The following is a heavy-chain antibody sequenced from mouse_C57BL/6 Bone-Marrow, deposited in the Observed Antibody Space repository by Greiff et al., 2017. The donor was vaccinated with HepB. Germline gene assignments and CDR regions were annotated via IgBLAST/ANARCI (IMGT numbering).Heavy chain of an antibody. V-gene: IGHV3-8*01. CDR1: GYSITRDY. J-gene: IGHJ1*03. D-gene: IGHD2-3*01. CDR3: ARLGGYFLYWYFDV. CDR2: ISYSGST. Sequence: EVKLVESGPGLAKPSQTLSLTCSVTGYSITRDYWNWIRKFPGNKLEYMGYISYSGSTYYNPSLKSRISITRDTSKNQYYLQLNSVTTEDTATYYCARLGGYFLYWYFDVWGTGTTVTVSS.